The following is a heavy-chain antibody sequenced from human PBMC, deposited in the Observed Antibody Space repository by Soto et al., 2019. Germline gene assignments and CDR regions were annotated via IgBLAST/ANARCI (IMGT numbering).Heavy chain of an antibody. D-gene: IGHD4-17*01. CDR3: ARHRTGSNDYGDYYFDY. CDR1: GFTFSGSA. V-gene: IGHV3-73*01. J-gene: IGHJ4*02. CDR2: IGSKANSYAT. Sequence: GGSLRLSCAASGFTFSGSAMHWVRQASGKGLEWVGRIGSKANSYATAYAASVKGRFTIARDDSKNTAYLQMNSLKTEDTAVYYCARHRTGSNDYGDYYFDYWGQGTLVTVSS.